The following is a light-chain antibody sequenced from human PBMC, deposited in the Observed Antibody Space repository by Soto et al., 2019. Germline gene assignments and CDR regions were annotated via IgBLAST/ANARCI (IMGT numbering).Light chain of an antibody. CDR1: QSVYSN. CDR3: QQYKNWSPVT. J-gene: IGKJ3*01. V-gene: IGKV3-15*01. CDR2: GAS. Sequence: EILMTQSPATLSVFPGERATLSCRASQSVYSNLAWYQHKPGQAPRLLIYGASTRATGIPARFSGSGSGTEFTLTISSLQSEDFAVYYCQQYKNWSPVTCGPGTTVDIK.